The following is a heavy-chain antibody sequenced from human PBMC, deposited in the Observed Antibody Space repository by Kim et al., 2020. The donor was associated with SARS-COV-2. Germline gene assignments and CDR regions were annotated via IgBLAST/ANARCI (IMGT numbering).Heavy chain of an antibody. CDR2: ISYDGSNK. Sequence: GGSLRLSCAASGFTFSSYGTHWVRQTPGKGLEWVAVISYDGSNKYYADSVTGRFTISRDNSKNTLYLQMNSLRAEDTAVYYCVAMEIPIDYWGQGTLVTVSS. CDR3: VAMEIPIDY. J-gene: IGHJ4*02. V-gene: IGHV3-30*03. D-gene: IGHD5-18*01. CDR1: GFTFSSYG.